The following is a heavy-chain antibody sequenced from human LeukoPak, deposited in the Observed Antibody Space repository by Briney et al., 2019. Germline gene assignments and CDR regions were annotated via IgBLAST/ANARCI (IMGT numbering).Heavy chain of an antibody. CDR1: GDSVSGNSAA. J-gene: IGHJ2*01. V-gene: IGHV6-1*01. CDR2: TYYRSKWYN. Sequence: SQTLSLTCAISGDSVSGNSAAWNWLRQSPSRGLEWLGRTYYRSKWYNDYAVSVKSRITINPDTSKNQFSLQLNSVTPEDTAVYYCAREQYWYFDLWGRGTLVTVSS. CDR3: AREQYWYFDL.